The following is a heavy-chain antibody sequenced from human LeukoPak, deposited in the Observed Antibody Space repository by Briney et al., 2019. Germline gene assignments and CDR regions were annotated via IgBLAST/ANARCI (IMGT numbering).Heavy chain of an antibody. CDR2: ISSSSSYI. Sequence: GGSLRLSCAASGFTFSSYSMNWVRQAPGKGLEWVSSISSSSSYIYYADSVKGRFTISRDNAKNSLYLQMNSLRAEDTAVYYCAKLDLLGWPDAFDIWGQGTMVTVSS. V-gene: IGHV3-21*01. CDR1: GFTFSSYS. J-gene: IGHJ3*02. D-gene: IGHD3-3*01. CDR3: AKLDLLGWPDAFDI.